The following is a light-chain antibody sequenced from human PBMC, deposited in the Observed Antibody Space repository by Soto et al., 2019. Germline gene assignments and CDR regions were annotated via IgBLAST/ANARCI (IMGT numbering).Light chain of an antibody. V-gene: IGKV3-20*01. CDR1: QSISRFY. J-gene: IGKJ2*01. Sequence: EIVLTQSPGTLSLSPGDRATLSCRASQSISRFYLAWYHQRPGQAHKLLISGKSTRATGIPDRFTGSGSGTEFSLTINRLEPEDFAVYYCLQYGRSPMYNFGQGTKLEIK. CDR3: LQYGRSPMYN. CDR2: GKS.